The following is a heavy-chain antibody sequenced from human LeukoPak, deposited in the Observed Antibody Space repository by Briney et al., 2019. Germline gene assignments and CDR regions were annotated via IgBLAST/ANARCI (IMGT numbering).Heavy chain of an antibody. D-gene: IGHD6-6*01. J-gene: IGHJ4*02. CDR2: IRYDGSNK. CDR1: GFTFSSYG. CDR3: AKDPLIEYSSSSLDY. V-gene: IGHV3-30*02. Sequence: GGSLRLSCAASGFTFSSYGMHWVRQAPGKGLEWVAFIRYDGSNKYYADSVKGRFTISRDNSKNTLYLQMNSLKAEDTAVYYCAKDPLIEYSSSSLDYWGPGTLVTVSS.